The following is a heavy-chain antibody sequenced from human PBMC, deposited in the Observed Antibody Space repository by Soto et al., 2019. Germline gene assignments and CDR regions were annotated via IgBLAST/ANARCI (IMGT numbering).Heavy chain of an antibody. D-gene: IGHD2-15*01. J-gene: IGHJ6*02. CDR3: ARSDCTGAYCYSWPFNYGVDV. CDR2: IWYDGSNK. V-gene: IGHV3-33*08. CDR1: GFTFNTYG. Sequence: QVQLVESGGGVVQPGGSLRLSCTTSGFTFNTYGMHWVRQSPGKGLEWVEIIWYDGSNKYYADSVKGRFAISRDNSKNPLYLQMHSMRAEDTALYYCARSDCTGAYCYSWPFNYGVDVWGQGTTVTVSS.